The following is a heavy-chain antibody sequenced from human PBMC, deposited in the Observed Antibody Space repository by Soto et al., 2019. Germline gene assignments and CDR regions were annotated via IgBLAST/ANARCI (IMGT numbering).Heavy chain of an antibody. J-gene: IGHJ6*02. V-gene: IGHV3-30*18. Sequence: GGSLRLSCAASGSTFSSYGMHWVRQAPGKGLEWVAVISYDGSNKYYADSVKGRFTISRDNSKNTLYLQMNSLRAEDTAVYYCAKTGRMVYAIDYYYGMDVWGQGTTVTVSS. CDR3: AKTGRMVYAIDYYYGMDV. CDR2: ISYDGSNK. CDR1: GSTFSSYG. D-gene: IGHD2-8*01.